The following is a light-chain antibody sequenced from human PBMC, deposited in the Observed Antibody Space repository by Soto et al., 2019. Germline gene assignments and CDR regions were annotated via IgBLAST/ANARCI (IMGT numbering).Light chain of an antibody. CDR3: SSYTSTSRYV. J-gene: IGLJ1*01. CDR1: SSDVGKYDR. CDR2: EVT. V-gene: IGLV2-18*02. Sequence: QSALTQPPSVSGSPGQSVSLSRTGTSSDVGKYDRVSWYQQPPGTAPKLIIYEVTNRPSGVPARFSGSKSGNTASLTISGLQAEDEADYYCSSYTSTSRYVFGAGTKVTVL.